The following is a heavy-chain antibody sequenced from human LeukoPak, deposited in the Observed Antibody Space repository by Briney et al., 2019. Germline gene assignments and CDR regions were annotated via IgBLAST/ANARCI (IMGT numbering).Heavy chain of an antibody. Sequence: SQTLSLTCAISGDSVSSISATWNWIRQSPSRGLEWLGRTYYRSTWHNDYAASVKSQITINPDTSKNQFFLQLNSVTLEDTAVYYCAKSAYFREYFDYWGQGILVTVSS. CDR2: TYYRSTWHN. CDR3: AKSAYFREYFDY. V-gene: IGHV6-1*01. CDR1: GDSVSSISAT. D-gene: IGHD2-8*01. J-gene: IGHJ4*02.